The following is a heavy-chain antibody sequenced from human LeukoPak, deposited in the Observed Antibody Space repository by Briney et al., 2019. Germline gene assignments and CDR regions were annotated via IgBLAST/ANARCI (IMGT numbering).Heavy chain of an antibody. J-gene: IGHJ4*02. Sequence: GGSLRLSCAASGITFSNACMSWVRQAPGKGLEWVGRIERKRDGGTTDYAAPVKGRFTISRDDSKNTLYLQMNSLKTEDTAAYYCTTVPTVGWFGELLAFDYWGQGTLVTVSS. CDR1: GITFSNAC. V-gene: IGHV3-15*04. CDR3: TTVPTVGWFGELLAFDY. D-gene: IGHD3-10*01. CDR2: IERKRDGGTT.